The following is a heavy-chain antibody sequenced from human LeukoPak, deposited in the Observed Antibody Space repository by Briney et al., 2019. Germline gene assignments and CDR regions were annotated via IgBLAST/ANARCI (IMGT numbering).Heavy chain of an antibody. CDR2: ISVYNGNT. CDR1: GYIFTSYG. CDR3: ARGPVGDGYEVDY. V-gene: IGHV1-18*01. J-gene: IGHJ4*02. D-gene: IGHD5-24*01. Sequence: GASVKVSCKASGYIFTSYGISWVRQAPGQGLEWMGWISVYNGNTNYPQRLQGRVTMTTDTSTTTAYMELRSLRSDDTAVYYCARGPVGDGYEVDYWGQGTLVTVSS.